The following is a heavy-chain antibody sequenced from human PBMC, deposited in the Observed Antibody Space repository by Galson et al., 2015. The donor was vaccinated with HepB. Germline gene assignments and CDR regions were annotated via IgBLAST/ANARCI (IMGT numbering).Heavy chain of an antibody. CDR1: GGSFSGYY. CDR3: ARGRNYLRPFDY. D-gene: IGHD4-11*01. CDR2: INHSGST. J-gene: IGHJ4*02. Sequence: ETLSLTCAVYGGSFSGYYWSWIRQPPGKGLEWIGEINHSGSTNYNPSLKSRVTISVDTSKNQFSLKLSSVTAADTAVYYCARGRNYLRPFDYWGQGTLVTVSS. V-gene: IGHV4-34*01.